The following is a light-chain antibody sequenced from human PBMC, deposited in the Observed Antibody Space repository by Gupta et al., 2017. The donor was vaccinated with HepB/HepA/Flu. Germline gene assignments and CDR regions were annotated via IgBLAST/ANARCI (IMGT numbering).Light chain of an antibody. CDR1: QSISSW. V-gene: IGKV1-5*03. J-gene: IGKJ1*01. Sequence: DIQMTQSPSTLSASVGDRVTITCRASQSISSWLAWYQQKPGKAPKLLIYKASSLESGVPSRFSGSGSGTELTLTISSLQPDDFATYYCQQDNSYGTFGQGTKVEIK. CDR3: QQDNSYGT. CDR2: KAS.